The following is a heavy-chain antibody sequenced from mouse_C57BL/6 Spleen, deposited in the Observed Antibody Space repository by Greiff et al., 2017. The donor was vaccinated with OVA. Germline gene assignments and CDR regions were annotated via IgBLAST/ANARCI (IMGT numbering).Heavy chain of an antibody. D-gene: IGHD1-1*01. J-gene: IGHJ2*01. Sequence: QVQLQQPGAELVKPGASVKLSCKASGYTFTSYWMQWVKQRPGQGLEWIGEIDPSDSYTNYNQKFKGKATLTVDTSSSTAYMQLSSLTSEDSAVYYCARSGITTVVAGGYWGQGTTLTVSS. CDR3: ARSGITTVVAGGY. CDR1: GYTFTSYW. V-gene: IGHV1-50*01. CDR2: IDPSDSYT.